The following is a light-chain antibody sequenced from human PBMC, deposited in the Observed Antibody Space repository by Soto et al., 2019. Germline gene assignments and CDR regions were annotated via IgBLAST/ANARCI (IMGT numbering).Light chain of an antibody. V-gene: IGLV1-40*01. CDR3: QSYDSSLSGSV. J-gene: IGLJ3*02. CDR1: SSNIGASYA. CDR2: GNS. Sequence: QSVLTQPPSVSGAPGQRVTISCTGRSSNIGASYAVHWYQQLPGTAPKLLIYGNSNRPSGVPDRFSGSKSGTSASLAITGLQAEDEADYYCQSYDSSLSGSVFGGGTQLTVL.